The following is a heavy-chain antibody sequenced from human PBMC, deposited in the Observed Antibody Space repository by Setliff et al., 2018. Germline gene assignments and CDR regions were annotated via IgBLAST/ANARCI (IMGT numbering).Heavy chain of an antibody. CDR2: VKSNTDGGAI. V-gene: IGHV3-15*05. J-gene: IGHJ4*02. Sequence: GGSLRLSCAVSGFTFSKAWMHWVRQAPGKGLEWVGRVKSNTDGGAIDYAAPVKGRFTISRDSSTNTVYLQMNSLRGDDTAVYYCARNNGNYILDSWGQGTLVTVSS. CDR3: ARNNGNYILDS. D-gene: IGHD1-1*01. CDR1: GFTFSKAW.